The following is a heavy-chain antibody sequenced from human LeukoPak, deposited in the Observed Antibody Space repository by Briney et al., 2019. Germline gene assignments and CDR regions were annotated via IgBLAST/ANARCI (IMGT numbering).Heavy chain of an antibody. V-gene: IGHV6-1*01. Sequence: SQTLSLTCAISGDSVSSNSAGWNWIRQSPSRGLEWLGRTYYRSKWYNDYAVSVKSRITINPDTSKNQFSLQLNSVTPEDTAVYSSARDPSLRLETNWFDPWGQGTLVTVSS. J-gene: IGHJ5*02. D-gene: IGHD1-1*01. CDR1: GDSVSSNSAG. CDR3: ARDPSLRLETNWFDP. CDR2: TYYRSKWYN.